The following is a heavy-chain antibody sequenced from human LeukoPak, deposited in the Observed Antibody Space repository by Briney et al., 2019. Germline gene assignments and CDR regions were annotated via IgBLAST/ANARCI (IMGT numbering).Heavy chain of an antibody. J-gene: IGHJ6*03. V-gene: IGHV4-59*01. D-gene: IGHD6-19*01. Sequence: SETLSLTCTISGGSISSYYWSWIRQSPGKGLEWIGYVYYRGSTNYNPSLKSRVSISVDTSKNQFSLKLTSVTAADTAVYYCARDGGDTSGWYGGYYYFMDVRGKGTTVTVSS. CDR3: ARDGGDTSGWYGGYYYFMDV. CDR1: GGSISSYY. CDR2: VYYRGST.